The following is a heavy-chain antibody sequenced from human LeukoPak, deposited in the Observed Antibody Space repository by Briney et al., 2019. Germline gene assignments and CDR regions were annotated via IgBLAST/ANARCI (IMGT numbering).Heavy chain of an antibody. V-gene: IGHV4-39*01. CDR3: ASKTYYDFWSGHYGYFDY. D-gene: IGHD3-3*01. CDR1: GGSISSSSYY. CDR2: IYYSGST. J-gene: IGHJ4*02. Sequence: SETLSLTCTVSGGSISSSSYYWGWIRQPPGKGLEWIGSIYYSGSTYYNPSLKSRVTISVDTSKNQFSLKLSSVTAADTAVYYCASKTYYDFWSGHYGYFDYWGQGTLVTVSS.